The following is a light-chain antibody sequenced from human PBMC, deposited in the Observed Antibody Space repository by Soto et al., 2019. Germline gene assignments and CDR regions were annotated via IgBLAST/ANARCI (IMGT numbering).Light chain of an antibody. CDR3: QQYNSGWT. CDR2: EAS. J-gene: IGKJ1*01. V-gene: IGKV1-5*03. Sequence: DTQMTQSPSTLSASVGDRVTITCRASQSISRWLAWYKQKPGKAPSLLIYEASSLENGVPPRFSGSGSGTEFSLTISSLQPDDSATYYCQQYNSGWTFGQGTKVDIK. CDR1: QSISRW.